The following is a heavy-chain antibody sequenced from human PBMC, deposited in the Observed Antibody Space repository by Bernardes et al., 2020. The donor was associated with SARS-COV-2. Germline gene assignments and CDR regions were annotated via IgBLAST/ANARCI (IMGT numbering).Heavy chain of an antibody. Sequence: SETLSLTCAVSGGSISSSNWWTWVRQPPGKGLEWIGEIYHSGGTNYNPSLKSRVTLSLDKSKNQFSLRLSSVTAADTAVYYCERGSIYGDYSQGTYYYYGMDVWGQGTTVTVSS. D-gene: IGHD4-17*01. CDR3: ERGSIYGDYSQGTYYYYGMDV. CDR2: IYHSGGT. J-gene: IGHJ6*02. V-gene: IGHV4-4*02. CDR1: GGSISSSNW.